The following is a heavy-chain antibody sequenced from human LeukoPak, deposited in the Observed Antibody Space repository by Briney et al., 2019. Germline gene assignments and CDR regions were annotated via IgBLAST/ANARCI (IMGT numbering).Heavy chain of an antibody. CDR2: ISSSSSYI. D-gene: IGHD2-15*01. V-gene: IGHV3-21*01. Sequence: PGGSLRLSCAASGFTFSSYSMNWVRQAPGKGLEWVSSISSSSSYIYYADSVKGRFTISRDNAKNSLYLQMNSLRAEDTAVYYCARGAGLVVAATEFDYWGQGTLVTVSS. J-gene: IGHJ4*02. CDR1: GFTFSSYS. CDR3: ARGAGLVVAATEFDY.